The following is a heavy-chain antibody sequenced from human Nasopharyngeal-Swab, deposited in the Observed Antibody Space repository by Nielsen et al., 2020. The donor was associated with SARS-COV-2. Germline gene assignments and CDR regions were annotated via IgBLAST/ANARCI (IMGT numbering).Heavy chain of an antibody. V-gene: IGHV3-7*01. Sequence: WIRQPPGKGLEWVANIKQDGSEKYYVDSVKGRFTISRDNAKNSLYLQMNSLRAEDTAVYYCARDQSNVDAFDIWGQGTMVTVSS. J-gene: IGHJ3*02. CDR3: ARDQSNVDAFDI. CDR2: IKQDGSEK.